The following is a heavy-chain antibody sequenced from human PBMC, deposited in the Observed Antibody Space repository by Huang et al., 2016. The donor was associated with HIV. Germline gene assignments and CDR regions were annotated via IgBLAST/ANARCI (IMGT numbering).Heavy chain of an antibody. CDR2: ISGYNGNT. Sequence: QVQLVQSGAEVQKPGASVKVSCNASGNTFSGYGISWVRQAPGQGLEVMGWISGYNGNTNYVENLQGRVTMTTDTSTSTAYMELRSLRSDDTAVYYCARDRRPYSGSYLGYWGQGTLVTVSS. CDR1: GNTFSGYG. D-gene: IGHD1-26*01. V-gene: IGHV1-18*04. J-gene: IGHJ4*02. CDR3: ARDRRPYSGSYLGY.